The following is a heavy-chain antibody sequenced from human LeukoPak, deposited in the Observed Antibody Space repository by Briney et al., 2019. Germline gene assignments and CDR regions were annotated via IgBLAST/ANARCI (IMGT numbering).Heavy chain of an antibody. V-gene: IGHV4-4*08. CDR1: GGSINSYY. CDR3: AREAYCGGDCYSLGGWFDP. CDR2: FYSSGST. Sequence: SETLSLTCTVSGGSINSYYWSWIRQPPGKGLEWLGYFYSSGSTYDNPSLKSRVTISVDTSKNQFSLKLSSVTAADTAVYYCAREAYCGGDCYSLGGWFDPWGQGTLVTVSS. J-gene: IGHJ5*02. D-gene: IGHD2-21*02.